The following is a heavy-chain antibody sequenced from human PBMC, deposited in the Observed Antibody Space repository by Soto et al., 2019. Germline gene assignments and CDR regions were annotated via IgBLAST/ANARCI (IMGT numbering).Heavy chain of an antibody. D-gene: IGHD4-17*01. J-gene: IGHJ4*02. CDR2: VYYSGTT. CDR3: ARTTAVPNTLRSRYFFDY. Sequence: SENLSVTCSFSVGSVSNNTYYWSWIRQPPGKRLEWIGYVYYSGTTNYNPSLKSRVTISVDLSKNQFSLRLSSVTTADTALYYCARTTAVPNTLRSRYFFDYWGQGTLVTVSS. CDR1: VGSVSNNTYY. V-gene: IGHV4-61*01.